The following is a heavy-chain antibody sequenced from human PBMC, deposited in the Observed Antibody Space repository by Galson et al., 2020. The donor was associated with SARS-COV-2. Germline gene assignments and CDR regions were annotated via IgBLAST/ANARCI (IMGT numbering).Heavy chain of an antibody. V-gene: IGHV4-38-2*01. Sequence: SETLSLTCAVSGYSISTGYSWGWIRQSPGRGLEWIGSTYHSGTTYHNPSLKSRVTISIDTSKNQFSLTLSSVTAADTAIYFCARLGTDGSVVQHWGQGTLVTVSS. CDR1: GYSISTGYS. CDR3: ARLGTDGSVVQH. J-gene: IGHJ1*01. D-gene: IGHD7-27*01. CDR2: TYHSGTT.